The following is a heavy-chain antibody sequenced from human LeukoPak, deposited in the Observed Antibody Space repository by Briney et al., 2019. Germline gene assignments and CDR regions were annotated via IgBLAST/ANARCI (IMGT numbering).Heavy chain of an antibody. CDR1: GYTFTSYG. Sequence: ASVKVSCKASGYTFTSYGISWVRQAPGQGLEWMGWISAYNGNTNYAQKLQGRVTMTTDTPTSTAYMELRSLRSDDTAVYYCARLGYCSGGSCAYYYYGMDVWGQGTTVTVSS. V-gene: IGHV1-18*01. J-gene: IGHJ6*02. CDR2: ISAYNGNT. D-gene: IGHD2-15*01. CDR3: ARLGYCSGGSCAYYYYGMDV.